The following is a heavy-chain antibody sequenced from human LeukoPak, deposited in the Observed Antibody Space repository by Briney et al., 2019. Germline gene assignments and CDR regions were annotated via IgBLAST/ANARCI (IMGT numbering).Heavy chain of an antibody. CDR3: AGMTTVTKGYYYYMDV. CDR2: IIPIFGTA. D-gene: IGHD4-11*01. V-gene: IGHV1-69*13. J-gene: IGHJ6*03. Sequence: ASVKVSCKASGGTFSSYAISWVRQAPGQGLEWMGGIIPIFGTANYAQKFQGRVTITADESTSTAYMELSSLRSEDTAVYYCAGMTTVTKGYYYYMDVWGKGTSVTVSS. CDR1: GGTFSSYA.